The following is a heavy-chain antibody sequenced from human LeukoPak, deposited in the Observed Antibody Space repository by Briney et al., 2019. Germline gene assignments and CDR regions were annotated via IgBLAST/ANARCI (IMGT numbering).Heavy chain of an antibody. J-gene: IGHJ4*02. CDR3: ADYGVSGVRNNFY. CDR1: GLTFSSYA. Sequence: PGGSLRLSCAASGLTFSSYAMSWVRQAPGKGLEWVSTISVGSNTFYADSVKGRFTISMDNSRNTVYLQMTSLRAEDTAVYYCADYGVSGVRNNFYWGQGTLVTVSS. CDR2: ISVGSNT. V-gene: IGHV3-23*01. D-gene: IGHD3-3*01.